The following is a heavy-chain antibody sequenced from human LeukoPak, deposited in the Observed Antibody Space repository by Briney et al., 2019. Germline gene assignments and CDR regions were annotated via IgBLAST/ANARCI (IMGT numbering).Heavy chain of an antibody. CDR1: GFTFSSYA. D-gene: IGHD4-11*01. CDR2: ISGSGGST. Sequence: PPGGSLRLSCAASGFTFSSYAMSWVRQAPGKGLEWVSAISGSGGSTYYADSVKGRFTISRDNSKNTLYLQMNSLRAEDTAVYYCARVGSFMTTVTPPDYWSQGTLVTVSS. CDR3: ARVGSFMTTVTPPDY. V-gene: IGHV3-23*01. J-gene: IGHJ4*02.